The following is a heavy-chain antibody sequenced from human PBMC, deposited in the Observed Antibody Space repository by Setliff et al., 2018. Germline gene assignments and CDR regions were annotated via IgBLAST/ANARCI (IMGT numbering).Heavy chain of an antibody. CDR3: ARGYCNSVGCFFAGWFDP. CDR2: LYYSGST. V-gene: IGHV4-39*01. D-gene: IGHD2-2*01. J-gene: IGHJ5*02. Sequence: SETLSLTCTVSGGFINNGDYNWGWVRQPPGEGLECVGSLYYSGSTYYNPSLKSRVTISVDTSKTQFSLNLRFVTAADTAVYYCARGYCNSVGCFFAGWFDPWGQGTLVTVSS. CDR1: GGFINNGDYN.